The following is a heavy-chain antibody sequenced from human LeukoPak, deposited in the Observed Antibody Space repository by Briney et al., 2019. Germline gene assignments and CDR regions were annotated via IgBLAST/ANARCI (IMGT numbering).Heavy chain of an antibody. J-gene: IGHJ4*02. D-gene: IGHD5-18*01. CDR1: GYTFTGYY. CDR3: AKSDTAMVGPPHFDY. Sequence: ASVKVSCKASGYTFTGYYMHWVRQAPGQGLEWMGRINPNSGGTNYAQKFQGRVTMTRDTSISTAYMELSRLRSDDTAVYYCAKSDTAMVGPPHFDYWGQGTLVTVSS. V-gene: IGHV1-2*06. CDR2: INPNSGGT.